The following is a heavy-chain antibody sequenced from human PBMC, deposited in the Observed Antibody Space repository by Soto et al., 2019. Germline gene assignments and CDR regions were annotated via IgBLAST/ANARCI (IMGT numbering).Heavy chain of an antibody. J-gene: IGHJ4*02. D-gene: IGHD6-25*01. CDR3: ARLKGHYFDY. Sequence: QVQLQESGPGLVKPSETLSLTCTVSGGSISSYYWSWIRQPPGKGLEWIGYIYYSGSTNYNPSLKSRVTISVDTSKNQFSLKLSSVTAADPAVYYCARLKGHYFDYWGQGTLVTVSS. CDR1: GGSISSYY. V-gene: IGHV4-59*01. CDR2: IYYSGST.